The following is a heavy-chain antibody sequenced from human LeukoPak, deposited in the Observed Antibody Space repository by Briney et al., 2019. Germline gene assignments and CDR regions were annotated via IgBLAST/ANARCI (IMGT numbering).Heavy chain of an antibody. D-gene: IGHD2-8*02. Sequence: GGSLRLSCAASGFTFNNYAVSWVRQAPGKGLEWVSTITSGGSTYNAASVKGRFTISRDNSKNTLYLQMNNLRAADTAIYYCAKSRLIYCTGGGCYGMDVWGQGTTVSVSS. J-gene: IGHJ6*02. CDR2: ITSGGST. V-gene: IGHV3-23*01. CDR1: GFTFNNYA. CDR3: AKSRLIYCTGGGCYGMDV.